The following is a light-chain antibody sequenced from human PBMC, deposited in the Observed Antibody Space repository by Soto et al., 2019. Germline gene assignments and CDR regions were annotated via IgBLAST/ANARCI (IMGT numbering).Light chain of an antibody. V-gene: IGLV1-47*02. J-gene: IGLJ2*01. CDR1: SSNIGGTNY. CDR2: SNN. Sequence: QSVLTQPPSASGTPGQKVFISCSGSSSNIGGTNYAYWYQQLPGAAPKLLMHSNNLRPSGVPERISGSKFGTAASLAISGRRSEEEAVYYCASWDDRLGAVIFGGGTKLTVL. CDR3: ASWDDRLGAVI.